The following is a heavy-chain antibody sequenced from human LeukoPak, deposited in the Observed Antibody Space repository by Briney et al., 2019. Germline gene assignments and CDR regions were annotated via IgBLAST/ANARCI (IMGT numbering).Heavy chain of an antibody. CDR1: GFTFSSYG. D-gene: IGHD3-9*01. V-gene: IGHV3-30*02. CDR3: AKRGWYDILTGPQHYFDY. CDR2: IRYDGSNK. J-gene: IGHJ4*02. Sequence: GGSLRPSCAASGFTFSSYGMHWVRQAPGKGLEWVAFIRYDGSNKYYADSVKGRFTISRDNSKNTLYLQMNSLRAEDTAVYYCAKRGWYDILTGPQHYFDYWGQGTLVTVSS.